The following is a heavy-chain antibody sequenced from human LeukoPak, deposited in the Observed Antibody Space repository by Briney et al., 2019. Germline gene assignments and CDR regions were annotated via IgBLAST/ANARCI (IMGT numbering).Heavy chain of an antibody. Sequence: GGSLKLSCAASGFTFSSYAMSWVRPAPGKGREGVSAISGRGGRTYYADSGKGRFTISRDNSKNTLYLQMNSLRAEDTAAYYCAKDLRDAFDIWGQGTMVTVSS. D-gene: IGHD3-10*01. CDR3: AKDLRDAFDI. CDR1: GFTFSSYA. CDR2: ISGRGGRT. J-gene: IGHJ3*02. V-gene: IGHV3-23*01.